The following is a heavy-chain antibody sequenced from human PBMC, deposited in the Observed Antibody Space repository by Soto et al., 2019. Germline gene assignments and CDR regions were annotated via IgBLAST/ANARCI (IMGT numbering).Heavy chain of an antibody. CDR2: IYHSGST. D-gene: IGHD2-15*01. Sequence: SDTLSLTCAVSGGSISSGGYSWSWIRQPPGKGLEWIGYIYHSGSTYYNPSLKSRVTISVDRSKNQFSLKLSSVTAADTAVYYCARGYCSGGSCYSSHWLTRKTFHYYGMDVWGQGTTVTVSS. V-gene: IGHV4-30-2*01. CDR3: ARGYCSGGSCYSSHWLTRKTFHYYGMDV. J-gene: IGHJ6*02. CDR1: GGSISSGGYS.